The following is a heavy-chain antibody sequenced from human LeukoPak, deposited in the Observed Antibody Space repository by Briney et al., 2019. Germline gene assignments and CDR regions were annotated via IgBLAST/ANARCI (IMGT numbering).Heavy chain of an antibody. Sequence: GGSLRLSCAASGFTFTNAWMSWVRQAPGKGLEWVGRIKSKTDGGTTDYAAPVKGRFTISRDNSMNTLYLQMNSLRVDDTAVYYCAREQVVVGRGYYGMDVWGQGTTVTVSS. CDR3: AREQVVVGRGYYGMDV. J-gene: IGHJ6*02. CDR1: GFTFTNAW. D-gene: IGHD2-2*01. V-gene: IGHV3-15*01. CDR2: IKSKTDGGTT.